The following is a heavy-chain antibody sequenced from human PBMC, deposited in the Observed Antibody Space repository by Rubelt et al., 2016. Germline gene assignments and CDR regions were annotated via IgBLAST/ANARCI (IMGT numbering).Heavy chain of an antibody. J-gene: IGHJ4*01. D-gene: IGHD4-11*01. Sequence: EVQLLESGGDLVQPGGSLRLSCAASRDTFNNYAMTWVRQAPGKGLEWVSAISGSGGSTYYADSVKGRFTVSRDNAKNGLFLQLSSLRVEDTGMYYCLVDYKGYWGYGTLVTVSS. V-gene: IGHV3-23*01. CDR2: ISGSGGST. CDR3: LVDYKGY. CDR1: RDTFNNYA.